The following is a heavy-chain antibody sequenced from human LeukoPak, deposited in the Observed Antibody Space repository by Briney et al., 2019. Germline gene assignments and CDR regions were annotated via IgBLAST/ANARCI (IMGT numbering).Heavy chain of an antibody. Sequence: SETLSLTCTVSGGSISSYYWSWIRQPPGKGLEWIGYIYHSGSTNYNPSLKSRVTISVDTSKNQFSLKLSSVTAADTAVYYCARGSSSPYYFDYWGQGTLVTVSS. V-gene: IGHV4-59*01. CDR3: ARGSSSPYYFDY. J-gene: IGHJ4*02. CDR2: IYHSGST. CDR1: GGSISSYY. D-gene: IGHD6-6*01.